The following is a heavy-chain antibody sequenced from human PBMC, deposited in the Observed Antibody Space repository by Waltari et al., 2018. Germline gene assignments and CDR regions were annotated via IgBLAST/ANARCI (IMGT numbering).Heavy chain of an antibody. J-gene: IGHJ6*02. CDR3: ARDYGMDV. CDR1: VFTFSTYW. V-gene: IGHV3-74*01. Sequence: EVQLVASGGAFVQPGGSLRLACAVSVFTFSTYWMNWVRQAPGKGLVWVSRINNDGSSTSYADSVKGRFTISRDNARNTLYLQMSSLRVEDTAVYYCARDYGMDVWGQGTTVTVSS. CDR2: INNDGSST.